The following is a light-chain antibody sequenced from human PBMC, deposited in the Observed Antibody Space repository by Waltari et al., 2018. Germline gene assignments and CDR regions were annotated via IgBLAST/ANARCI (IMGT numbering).Light chain of an antibody. CDR3: QSYDNSPYVI. V-gene: IGLV1-40*01. CDR2: GNT. J-gene: IGLJ2*01. Sequence: QSVLTQPHSVSGAPGQRVTISCTGRSLNIGPGSDVHWYQPLPGTAPKLLIYGNTNRPSGVPDRFSGSKSGTSASLAITGLQAEDEADYYCQSYDNSPYVIFGGGTKLTVL. CDR1: SLNIGPGSD.